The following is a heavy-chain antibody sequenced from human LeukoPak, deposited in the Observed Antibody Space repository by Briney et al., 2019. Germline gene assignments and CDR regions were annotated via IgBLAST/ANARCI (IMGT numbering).Heavy chain of an antibody. Sequence: SEALSLTCAVSGGSIGSYYWSWLRQPPGRGLEWIGYIYYSGTTNYNPSLKSRVTISVDTSKNQFSLKLTSVTAADTAVYYCAREDPQTTVPEGLDVWGQGTTVTVSS. CDR1: GGSIGSYY. D-gene: IGHD4-17*01. J-gene: IGHJ6*02. V-gene: IGHV4-59*01. CDR3: AREDPQTTVPEGLDV. CDR2: IYYSGTT.